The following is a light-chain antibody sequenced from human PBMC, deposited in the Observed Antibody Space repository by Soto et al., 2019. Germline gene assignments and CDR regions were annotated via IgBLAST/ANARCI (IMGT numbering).Light chain of an antibody. CDR2: RHN. V-gene: IGLV1-44*01. Sequence: QSVLTQPPSASGTPGQRVTISCSGSSSNIGSNTVNWYQQLPGTAPKLLIYRHNQRPSWVPDRFSCSKSGSSASLVISGLQSEDEADYYWAAWDDSLNGRVFGTGTKLTVL. CDR3: AAWDDSLNGRV. CDR1: SSNIGSNT. J-gene: IGLJ1*01.